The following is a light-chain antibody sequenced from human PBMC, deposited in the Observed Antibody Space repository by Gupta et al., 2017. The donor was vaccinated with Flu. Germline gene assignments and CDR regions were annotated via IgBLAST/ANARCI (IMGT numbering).Light chain of an antibody. Sequence: DVVMTQSPLSLPVTLGQPASISCRSSEGLVYSDGHIYLHWFQERPGQSPRRLIYEISHRESGVPDRFSGSGSGTDFTLKISRVEAEDVGVYYSMQGSRWPWAFGQGTKVEIK. J-gene: IGKJ1*01. V-gene: IGKV2-30*01. CDR3: MQGSRWPWA. CDR2: EIS. CDR1: EGLVYSDGHIY.